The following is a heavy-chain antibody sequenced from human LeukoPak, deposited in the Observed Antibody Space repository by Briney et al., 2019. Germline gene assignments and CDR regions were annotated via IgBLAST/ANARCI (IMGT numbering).Heavy chain of an antibody. J-gene: IGHJ4*02. CDR2: ISGSGNGT. CDR1: GFTFRTYA. Sequence: GGSLRLSCTASGFTFRTYAMNWVRQAPGKGLEWLSGISGSGNGTYYADSVKGRFIISRGNSKNMVYLQMNSLTVEDTATYYCAKRTMSAFDSWGQGTLLIVSS. V-gene: IGHV3-23*01. CDR3: AKRTMSAFDS. D-gene: IGHD5-24*01.